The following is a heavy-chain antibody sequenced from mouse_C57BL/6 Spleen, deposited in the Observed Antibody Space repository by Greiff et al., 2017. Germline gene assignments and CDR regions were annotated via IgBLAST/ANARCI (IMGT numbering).Heavy chain of an antibody. CDR2: IHPNSGST. CDR3: ASYDYDYFDY. J-gene: IGHJ2*01. Sequence: VQLQQPGAELVKPGASVKLSCKASGYTFTSYWMHWVKQRPGQGLEWIGMIHPNSGSTNYNEKSKSKATLTVDKSSSTAYMQLSSLTSEDSAVYYCASYDYDYFDYWGQGTTRTVSS. CDR1: GYTFTSYW. V-gene: IGHV1-64*01. D-gene: IGHD2-4*01.